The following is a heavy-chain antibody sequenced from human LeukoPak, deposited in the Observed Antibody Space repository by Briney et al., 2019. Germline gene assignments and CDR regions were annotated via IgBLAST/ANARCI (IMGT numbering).Heavy chain of an antibody. V-gene: IGHV1-2*02. Sequence: GASVKVSRKASGYTFTGYYMHWVRQAPGQGLEWMGWINPNSGGTNYAQKFQGRVTVTRDTSISTAYMEVSRLRSDDTAVYYCARTDSSRDYFDYWGQGTLVTVSS. CDR2: INPNSGGT. J-gene: IGHJ4*02. D-gene: IGHD3-22*01. CDR3: ARTDSSRDYFDY. CDR1: GYTFTGYY.